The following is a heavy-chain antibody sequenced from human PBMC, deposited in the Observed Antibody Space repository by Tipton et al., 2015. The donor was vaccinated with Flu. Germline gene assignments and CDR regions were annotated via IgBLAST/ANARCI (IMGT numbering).Heavy chain of an antibody. CDR3: AKVIPERVAGLDL. J-gene: IGHJ5*02. Sequence: QVQLVQSGGGVVQPGTSLRLSCAASGFTFSTYGIHWVRQAPGKGLEWVAVTSYDGSIKYYGDSVKGRFIISRDNYKNILYLQMNSLRADDTAVYYCAKVIPERVAGLDLWGQGTLVIVSS. V-gene: IGHV3-30*18. D-gene: IGHD6-19*01. CDR1: GFTFSTYG. CDR2: TSYDGSIK.